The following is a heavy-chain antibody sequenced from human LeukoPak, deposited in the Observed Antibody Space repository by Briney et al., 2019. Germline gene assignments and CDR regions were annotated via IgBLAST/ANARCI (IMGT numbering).Heavy chain of an antibody. Sequence: SETLSLTCAVYGGSFSGYYWSWIRQPPGKGPEWIGEINHSGRTNYNPSLKSRVTISVDTSKNHFSLKLSSVTAADTAVYYCARGGLQHYYGSGSHDYWGQGTLVTVSS. CDR3: ARGGLQHYYGSGSHDY. CDR2: INHSGRT. V-gene: IGHV4-34*01. D-gene: IGHD3-10*01. J-gene: IGHJ4*02. CDR1: GGSFSGYY.